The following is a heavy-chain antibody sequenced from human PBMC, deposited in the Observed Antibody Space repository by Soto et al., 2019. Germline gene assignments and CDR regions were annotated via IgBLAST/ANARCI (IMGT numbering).Heavy chain of an antibody. J-gene: IGHJ4*02. D-gene: IGHD3-3*01. V-gene: IGHV2-5*02. CDR3: AHRVLRTVFGLVTTTAIYFDF. CDR1: GFSLTTSGVG. CDR2: IYWDDDK. Sequence: QITLNESGPTVVRPTETLTLTCRFSGFSLTTSGVGVGWIRQSPGKAPEWLALIYWDDDKSYSASLKSRLTITKDTSTNQVVLTVSDLDPTDTATYYCAHRVLRTVFGLVTTTAIYFDFWGQGTPVAVSS.